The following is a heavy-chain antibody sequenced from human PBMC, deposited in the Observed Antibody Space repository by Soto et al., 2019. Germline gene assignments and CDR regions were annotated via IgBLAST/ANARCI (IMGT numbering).Heavy chain of an antibody. J-gene: IGHJ1*01. D-gene: IGHD2-2*01. V-gene: IGHV4-30-2*01. CDR1: GGSISSGGYS. CDR3: ASKHDQEYFQH. CDR2: IYHSGST. Sequence: QLQLQESGSGLVKPSQTLSLTCAVSGGSISSGGYSWSWIRQPPGKGLEWIGYIYHSGSTYYNPSLKSRVTIAVDRSKNQFSLKLSSVTAADTAVYYCASKHDQEYFQHWGQGTLVTVSS.